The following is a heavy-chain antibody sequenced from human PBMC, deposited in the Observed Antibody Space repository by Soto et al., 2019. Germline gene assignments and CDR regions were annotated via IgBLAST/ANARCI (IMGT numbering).Heavy chain of an antibody. CDR2: ISNDGRNK. CDR1: GFTFSSYT. CDR3: ARAFLAGTGGDY. D-gene: IGHD6-19*01. J-gene: IGHJ4*02. Sequence: QVQLVESGGGVVQPGTSLRLSCTASGFTFSSYTIHWVRQAPGKGLEWLSVISNDGRNKYYADSVKGRFTISRDNSKNTLYLEMNSLRSEDTAIYYCARAFLAGTGGDYWGQGTLVTVSS. V-gene: IGHV3-30*04.